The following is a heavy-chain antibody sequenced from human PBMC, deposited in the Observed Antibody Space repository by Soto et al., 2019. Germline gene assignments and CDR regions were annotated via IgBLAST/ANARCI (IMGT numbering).Heavy chain of an antibody. CDR3: AHRAYYDSSAAYDH. CDR2: IYWNDDK. CDR1: GFSLSTSGVG. V-gene: IGHV2-5*01. D-gene: IGHD3-22*01. Sequence: ESGPTLVNPTQTLTLTCTFSGFSLSTSGVGVGWIRQPPGKALEWLALIYWNDDKRYSPSLKSRLTITRDTSKYQVVLTMTNMDPVDTATYYCAHRAYYDSSAAYDHWGQGSLVTVSS. J-gene: IGHJ4*02.